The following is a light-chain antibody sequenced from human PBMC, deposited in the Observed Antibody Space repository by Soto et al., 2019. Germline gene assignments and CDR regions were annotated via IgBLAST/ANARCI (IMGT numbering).Light chain of an antibody. CDR3: QDYNSYSEA. CDR1: QSVTTY. CDR2: DAY. Sequence: VMTQSPTPLSLSPGQRATLSCRASQSVTTYLAWYQKKPGQAPRILIYDAYNRATGIPDRFSGSGCGTEFTLTISSLQPDDFATYYCQDYNSYSEAFGQGTKVDI. J-gene: IGKJ1*01. V-gene: IGKV3D-15*01.